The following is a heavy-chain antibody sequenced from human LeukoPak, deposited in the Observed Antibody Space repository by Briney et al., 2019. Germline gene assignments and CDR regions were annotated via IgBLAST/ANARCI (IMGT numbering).Heavy chain of an antibody. CDR2: ISGSGGST. CDR1: GFTFSSYA. D-gene: IGHD2-2*01. Sequence: QPGGSLRPSCAASGFTFSSYAMNWVRQAPGKGLEWVSGISGSGGSTYYADSVKGRFTISRDNAKNTLYLQMNSLRAEDTAVYYCAKHTNDWFDPWGQGTLVTVSS. V-gene: IGHV3-23*01. CDR3: AKHTNDWFDP. J-gene: IGHJ5*02.